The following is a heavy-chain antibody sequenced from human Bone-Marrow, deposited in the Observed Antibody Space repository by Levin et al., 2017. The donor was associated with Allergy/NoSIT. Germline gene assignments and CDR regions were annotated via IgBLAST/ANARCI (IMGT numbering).Heavy chain of an antibody. V-gene: IGHV3-30-3*02. J-gene: IGHJ4*02. Sequence: PGGSLRLSCAASGFTFSGYAMHWVRQAPGKGLEWVALIRYDGINKYYAESVNGRFTISRDNSKNTLYLQTDSLRAEDTAVYYCAKTGSSGWYIDYWGQGTLVTVSS. D-gene: IGHD6-19*01. CDR3: AKTGSSGWYIDY. CDR2: IRYDGINK. CDR1: GFTFSGYA.